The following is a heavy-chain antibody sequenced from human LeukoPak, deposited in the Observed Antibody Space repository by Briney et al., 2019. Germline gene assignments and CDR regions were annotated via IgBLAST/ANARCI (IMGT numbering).Heavy chain of an antibody. V-gene: IGHV3-23*01. CDR1: GFTFSNYA. CDR2: SSGSGSST. D-gene: IGHD6-25*01. CDR3: APLAANIFGY. J-gene: IGHJ4*02. Sequence: SGGSLRLSCAVSGFTFSNYAMSWVRQAPGKGLEWVSASSGSGSSTYYADSVKGRFTTSRDNSKRTLYLQMNSLRVEDTAVYYCAPLAANIFGYWGQGTLVTASS.